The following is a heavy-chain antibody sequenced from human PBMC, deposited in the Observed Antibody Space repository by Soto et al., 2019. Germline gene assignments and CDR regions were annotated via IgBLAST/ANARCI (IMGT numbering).Heavy chain of an antibody. CDR3: ARGSTVTTGGGGY. Sequence: QVQLVQSGAEVKKPGSSVKVSCKASGGTFSSYTISWVRQAPGQGLEWMGRIIPILGIANYAQKFQGRVTITANKSPRTANMGLSSLRSEDTAVYYCARGSTVTTGGGGYWGQGTLVTVSS. J-gene: IGHJ4*02. V-gene: IGHV1-69*02. CDR1: GGTFSSYT. D-gene: IGHD4-17*01. CDR2: IIPILGIA.